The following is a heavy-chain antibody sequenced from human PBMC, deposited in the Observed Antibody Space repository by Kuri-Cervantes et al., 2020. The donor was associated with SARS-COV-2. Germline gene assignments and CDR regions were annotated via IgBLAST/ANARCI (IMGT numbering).Heavy chain of an antibody. D-gene: IGHD2-2*01. Sequence: ASVKVSCKASGYTFTNYGMYWVRQAPGHGLEWMGWINTKSEKTTYAQGFKGRFVFSLDTSVSTAYLQISGLKAEDTAVYYCVATAYCSVTNCYGAFDSWGQGTMVTVSS. CDR2: INTKSEKT. V-gene: IGHV7-4-1*02. CDR1: GYTFTNYG. J-gene: IGHJ3*01. CDR3: VATAYCSVTNCYGAFDS.